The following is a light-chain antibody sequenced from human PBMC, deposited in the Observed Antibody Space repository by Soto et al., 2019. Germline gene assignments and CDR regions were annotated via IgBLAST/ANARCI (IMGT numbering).Light chain of an antibody. J-gene: IGKJ2*01. V-gene: IGKV1-5*01. CDR2: DAS. Sequence: DIQMTQSPSTLSASVGDRVTITCRASQSISSWLAWYQQKPGKAPKLLIYDASSLESGVPSRFSGSGSGTEFILTISSLQPDDFATYYCQQYNSYSPSTFGQGTKLEIK. CDR1: QSISSW. CDR3: QQYNSYSPST.